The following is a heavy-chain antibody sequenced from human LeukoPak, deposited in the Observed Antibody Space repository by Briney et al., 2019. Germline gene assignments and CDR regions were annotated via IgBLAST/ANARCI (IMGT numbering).Heavy chain of an antibody. Sequence: GGSLRLSCAASGFTFSYYHKSCLRQARGKGVEWVSYNSSSGSTIYYADSVKGRFTISRDSAKNSLYLQMNSLRAEDTAVYYCARDISSWYSVDYWGQGTLVTVSS. CDR3: ARDISSWYSVDY. V-gene: IGHV3-11*01. CDR1: GFTFSYYH. D-gene: IGHD6-13*01. CDR2: NSSSGSTI. J-gene: IGHJ4*02.